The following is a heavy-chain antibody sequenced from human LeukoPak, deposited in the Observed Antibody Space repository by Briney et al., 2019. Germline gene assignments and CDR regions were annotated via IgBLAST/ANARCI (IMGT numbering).Heavy chain of an antibody. CDR2: IIPIFGTA. CDR3: ARGTSGWYGRDDAFDI. Sequence: ASVKVSCKASGGTFTSYAISWVRQAPGQGLEWMGRIIPIFGTANYAQKFQGRVTITRDESTSTAYMELSSLRSEDAAVYYCARGTSGWYGRDDAFDIWGQGTMVTVSS. J-gene: IGHJ3*02. CDR1: GGTFTSYA. V-gene: IGHV1-69*05. D-gene: IGHD6-19*01.